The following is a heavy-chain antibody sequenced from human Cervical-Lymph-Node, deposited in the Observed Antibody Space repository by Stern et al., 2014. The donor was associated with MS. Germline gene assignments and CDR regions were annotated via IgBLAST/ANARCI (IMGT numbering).Heavy chain of an antibody. CDR1: GDSIYSGTYY. Sequence: QVQLQESGPGLVKPTQTLSLTCTVSGDSIYSGTYYWSWIRQSAGKGLEWIGRINVSGSTNSNPSLKSRLTMSIDTSKNQFSLRLSSVTAADTAVYYCARDRGVGGLFDYWAREPWASSPQ. CDR2: INVSGST. D-gene: IGHD3-10*01. V-gene: IGHV4-61*02. J-gene: IGHJ4*02. CDR3: ARDRGVGGLFDY.